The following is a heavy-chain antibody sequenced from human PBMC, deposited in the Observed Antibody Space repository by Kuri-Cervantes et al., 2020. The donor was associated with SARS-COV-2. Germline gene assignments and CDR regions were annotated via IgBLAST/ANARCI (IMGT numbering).Heavy chain of an antibody. J-gene: IGHJ3*02. CDR1: GGSISSSSYY. CDR3: ARSRAMIVAQADAFDI. V-gene: IGHV4-39*01. D-gene: IGHD3-22*01. Sequence: SETLSLTCTVSGGSISSSSYYWGWIRQPPGKGLEWIGSIYYSGSTYYNPSLKSRVTISVDTSKNQFSLKLNSVTAADTAVYYCARSRAMIVAQADAFDIWGQGTMVTVSS. CDR2: IYYSGST.